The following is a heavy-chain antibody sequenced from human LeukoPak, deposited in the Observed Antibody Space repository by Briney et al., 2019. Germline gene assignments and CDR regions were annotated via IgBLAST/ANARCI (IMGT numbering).Heavy chain of an antibody. CDR2: ISSSSSYI. D-gene: IGHD4-17*01. CDR3: ASMTTVTTEGY. V-gene: IGHV3-21*01. Sequence: TGGSLRLSSAASGFTVSSYSMNWVCQAPGKALEWVSSISSSSSYIYYADSVKGRFTISRDNAKNSLYLQMNSLRAEDTAVYYCASMTTVTTEGYWGQGTLVAVSS. CDR1: GFTVSSYS. J-gene: IGHJ4*02.